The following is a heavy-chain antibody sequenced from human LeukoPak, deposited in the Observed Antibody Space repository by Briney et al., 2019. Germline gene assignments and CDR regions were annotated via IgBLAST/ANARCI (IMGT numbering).Heavy chain of an antibody. Sequence: GSLRLSYVASGFTFSNYWMSWVRQGPGEGPVWVSRIKHDGSVSAYADFVKGRFTISRDNAKNTLFLQMNSLRAEDTAVYYCARSDYFDPWGQGTLVSVSS. V-gene: IGHV3-74*01. J-gene: IGHJ5*02. CDR1: GFTFSNYW. CDR3: ARSDYFDP. CDR2: IKHDGSVS. D-gene: IGHD4-11*01.